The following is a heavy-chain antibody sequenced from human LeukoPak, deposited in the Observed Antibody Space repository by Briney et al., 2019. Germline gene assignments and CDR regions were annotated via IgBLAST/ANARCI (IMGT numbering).Heavy chain of an antibody. CDR3: ASSGRGYSSPPFDP. CDR1: GXTFSTYW. V-gene: IGHV3-74*01. Sequence: GGSLRLSCAAYGXTFSTYWMHWVRQAPGKGRVWVSRISTDGSSTSYADSVKGRFTISRDNARNTLYLQMNSLRVEDTAVYYCASSGRGYSSPPFDPWGQGTLVTVSS. J-gene: IGHJ5*02. D-gene: IGHD5-18*01. CDR2: ISTDGSST.